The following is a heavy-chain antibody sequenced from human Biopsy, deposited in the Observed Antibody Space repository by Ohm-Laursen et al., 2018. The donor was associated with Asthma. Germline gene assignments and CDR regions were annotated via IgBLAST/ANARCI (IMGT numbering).Heavy chain of an antibody. V-gene: IGHV3-7*01. D-gene: IGHD3-3*02. CDR2: IKHDGSEK. Sequence: GSLRLSCAASGFTFSNYAMSWARQVPGKGLEWVANIKHDGSEKNHVDSLKGRFTISRDNAKNSLYLQMNSLRAEDTAVYYCARTFHFWSPYHAEHYQLWGQGTLVTVSS. J-gene: IGHJ1*01. CDR3: ARTFHFWSPYHAEHYQL. CDR1: GFTFSNYA.